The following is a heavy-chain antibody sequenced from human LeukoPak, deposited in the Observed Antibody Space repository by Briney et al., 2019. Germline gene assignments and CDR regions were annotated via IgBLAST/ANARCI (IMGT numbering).Heavy chain of an antibody. CDR1: GFTFRSYW. CDR3: ARDLEESSGWERTFDY. Sequence: GGSLRLSCAASGFTFRSYWMHWVRQAPGKGLVWVSRINSDGSSRSYVDSVKGRFTISRDNAKNTLYLQMNSLRAEDTAVYYCARDLEESSGWERTFDYWGQGTLVTVSS. V-gene: IGHV3-74*01. CDR2: INSDGSSR. J-gene: IGHJ4*02. D-gene: IGHD6-19*01.